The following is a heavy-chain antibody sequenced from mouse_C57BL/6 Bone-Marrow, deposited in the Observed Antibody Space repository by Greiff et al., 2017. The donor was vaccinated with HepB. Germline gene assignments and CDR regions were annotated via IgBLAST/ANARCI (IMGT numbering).Heavy chain of an antibody. CDR1: GYTFTDYY. Sequence: VQLQQSGPELVKPGASVKISCKASGYTFTDYYMNWVKQSHGKSLEWIGDINPNNGGTSYNQKFKGKATLTVDKSSSTAYMELRSLTSEDSAVYYCARWYSNYHPWFAYWGQGTLVTVSA. D-gene: IGHD2-5*01. V-gene: IGHV1-26*01. CDR3: ARWYSNYHPWFAY. J-gene: IGHJ3*01. CDR2: INPNNGGT.